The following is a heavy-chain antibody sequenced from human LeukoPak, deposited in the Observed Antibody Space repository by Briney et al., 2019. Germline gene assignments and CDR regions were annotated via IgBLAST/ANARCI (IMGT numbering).Heavy chain of an antibody. V-gene: IGHV4-59*08. Sequence: SETLSLTCAVSGGSISGYFWSWSRQPPGKGLEWIGYIYYTGSTIYNPSLRSRVTMSVDVSKNQFSLDLTSVTAADTAAYYCARHDPVGHFLRGMDVWGQGTTVTVSS. D-gene: IGHD2/OR15-2a*01. CDR3: ARHDPVGHFLRGMDV. CDR2: IYYTGST. CDR1: GGSISGYF. J-gene: IGHJ6*02.